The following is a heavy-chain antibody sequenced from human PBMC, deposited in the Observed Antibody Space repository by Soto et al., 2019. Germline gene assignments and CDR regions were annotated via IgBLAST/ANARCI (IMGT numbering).Heavy chain of an antibody. V-gene: IGHV4-39*01. CDR3: ARQRTTVVTQAYFDH. CDR2: IYYSGRS. CDR1: GGSITSSSYY. J-gene: IGHJ4*02. D-gene: IGHD4-17*01. Sequence: RSSETLSLTCTVSGGSITSSSYYWGWIRKPPGKGLEWIGGIYYSGRSYYNPSLKSRVTMSVDTSKNQFSLTLNSVTAADAAVYYCARQRTTVVTQAYFDHWGQGTLVTVSS.